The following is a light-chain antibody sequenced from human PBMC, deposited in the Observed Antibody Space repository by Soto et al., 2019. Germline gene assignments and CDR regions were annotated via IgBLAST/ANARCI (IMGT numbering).Light chain of an antibody. J-gene: IGKJ3*01. CDR1: QDISIY. CDR3: QQHDNVPFT. Sequence: DIQMTQSPSSLSASVGDRVTITCQASQDISIYLNWFQQKPGKAPKLLIYDASNLEKGVPSRFSGSASGTDFSLTIRSLQPEDIATYYCQQHDNVPFTFGPGTKVDIK. V-gene: IGKV1-33*01. CDR2: DAS.